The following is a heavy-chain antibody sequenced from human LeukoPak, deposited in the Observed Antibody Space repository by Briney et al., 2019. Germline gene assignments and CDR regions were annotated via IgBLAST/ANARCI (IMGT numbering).Heavy chain of an antibody. CDR3: ARVVGGNYYGSETDDY. CDR2: INPNSGGT. V-gene: IGHV1-2*02. Sequence: GASVKVSCKASGYTFTGYYMHWVRQAPGQGLVWMGCINPNSGGTNYAQKFQGRVTMTRDTSISTAYMELSRLRSDDTAVYYCARVVGGNYYGSETDDYWGQGTLVTVSS. D-gene: IGHD3-10*01. J-gene: IGHJ4*02. CDR1: GYTFTGYY.